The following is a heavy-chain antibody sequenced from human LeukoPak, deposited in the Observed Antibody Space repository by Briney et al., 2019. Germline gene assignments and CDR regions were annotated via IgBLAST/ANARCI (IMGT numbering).Heavy chain of an antibody. CDR3: AKAPGYYYDSSGLYA. V-gene: IGHV3-7*01. D-gene: IGHD3-22*01. J-gene: IGHJ5*02. CDR1: GFTFSSYW. Sequence: GGSLRLSCAASGFTFSSYWMSWVRQAPGKGLEWVANIKKDGSPNYYVDSVKGRFTISKDNAKNSLYLQMNSLRAEDTAVYYCAKAPGYYYDSSGLYAWGQGTLVTVSS. CDR2: IKKDGSPN.